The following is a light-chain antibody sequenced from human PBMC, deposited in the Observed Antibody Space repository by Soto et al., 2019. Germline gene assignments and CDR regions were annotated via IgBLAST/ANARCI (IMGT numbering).Light chain of an antibody. J-gene: IGKJ1*01. CDR2: GVS. V-gene: IGKV3-20*01. CDR3: HQYGASPWT. Sequence: EIVLTQSPGTLSLSALERATLSFMASQSVSSNYFAWFQQRPGQAPRLLIYGVSTRATGTPDRFSASGSATEFTLNINRLEPEDFAVYYCHQYGASPWTFGQGTKVDIK. CDR1: QSVSSNY.